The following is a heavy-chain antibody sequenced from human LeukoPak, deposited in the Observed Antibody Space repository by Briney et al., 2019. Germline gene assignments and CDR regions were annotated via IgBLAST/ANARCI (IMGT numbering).Heavy chain of an antibody. V-gene: IGHV1-2*02. Sequence: ASVKVSCKASGYTFTGYYMHWVRQAPGQGLEWMGWINPNSGGTNYAQKFQGRVTMTRDTSISTAYMELSRLRSDDTAVYYCARAHLKYYYGSGSYPLFDYWGQGTLVTVSS. J-gene: IGHJ4*02. CDR3: ARAHLKYYYGSGSYPLFDY. CDR2: INPNSGGT. CDR1: GYTFTGYY. D-gene: IGHD3-10*01.